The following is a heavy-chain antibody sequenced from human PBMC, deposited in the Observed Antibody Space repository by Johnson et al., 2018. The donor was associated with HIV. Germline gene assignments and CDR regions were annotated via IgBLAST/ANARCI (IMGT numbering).Heavy chain of an antibody. D-gene: IGHD6-13*01. CDR1: GFTFDDYA. V-gene: IGHV3-9*01. J-gene: IGHJ3*02. CDR2: ISWNSGSI. CDR3: AKEKYSSSWLDAFDI. Sequence: VQVVESGGGLVQPGRSLRLSCAASGFTFDDYAMHWVRQAPGKGLEWVSGISWNSGSIGYADSVKGRVTISRDNAKNSRYLQMNSLRAEDTALYYCAKEKYSSSWLDAFDIWGQGTMVTVSS.